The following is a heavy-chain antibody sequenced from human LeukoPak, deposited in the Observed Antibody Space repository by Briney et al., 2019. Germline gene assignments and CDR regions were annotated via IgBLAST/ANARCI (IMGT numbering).Heavy chain of an antibody. CDR2: ISGGGGST. J-gene: IGHJ4*02. D-gene: IGHD3-22*01. V-gene: IGHV3-23*01. Sequence: TWGSLRLSCAASGFTFSSYAMNWVRQAPGKGLEWVSTISGGGGSTYYSDSVKGRFTISRDNSKNTLYLQMNSLRAEDTAIYYCAKENWGYNWMYDSSGSGINYWGQGTLVNFSS. CDR1: GFTFSSYA. CDR3: AKENWGYNWMYDSSGSGINY.